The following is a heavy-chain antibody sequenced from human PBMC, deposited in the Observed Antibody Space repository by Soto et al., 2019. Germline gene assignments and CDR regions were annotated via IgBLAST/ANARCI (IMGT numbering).Heavy chain of an antibody. V-gene: IGHV1-18*01. CDR1: GYTFTSYG. CDR3: AIDFQEQWLVNEALDI. J-gene: IGHJ3*02. Sequence: ASVKVSCKASGYTFTSYGISWVRQAPGQGQEWMGWISAYNGNTNYAQKLQGRVTMTTDTTTSTAYMELRRRRTDDTYVYYCAIDFQEQWLVNEALDIWGQGTXVTVPS. CDR2: ISAYNGNT. D-gene: IGHD6-19*01.